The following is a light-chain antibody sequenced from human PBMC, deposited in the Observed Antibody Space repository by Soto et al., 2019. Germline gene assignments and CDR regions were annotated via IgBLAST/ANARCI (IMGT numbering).Light chain of an antibody. J-gene: IGLJ2*01. CDR3: SSYTSSSTVV. CDR2: EVS. V-gene: IGLV2-18*02. CDR1: SSDVGSYNR. Sequence: QSALTQPPSVSGSPGQSVTISCTGTSSDVGSYNRVSWYQQPPGTAPKLMIYEVSNRPSGVPDRFSGYKSGNTASLTISGLQAEDEADYYCSSYTSSSTVVFGGGTQLTVL.